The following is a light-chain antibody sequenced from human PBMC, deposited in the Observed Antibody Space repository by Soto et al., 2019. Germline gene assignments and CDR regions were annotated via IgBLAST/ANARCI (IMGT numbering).Light chain of an antibody. CDR1: QSVSSSY. V-gene: IGKV3-20*01. J-gene: IGKJ1*01. CDR3: QQYGSSPWT. CDR2: GAS. Sequence: IVFTQSPGTLSLYPGERATLSCRASQSVSSSYLAWYQQKPGQAPRLLIYGASSRATGIPDRFSGSGSGTDFTLTISRLEPEDLAVYYCQQYGSSPWTFGQGTKVYIK.